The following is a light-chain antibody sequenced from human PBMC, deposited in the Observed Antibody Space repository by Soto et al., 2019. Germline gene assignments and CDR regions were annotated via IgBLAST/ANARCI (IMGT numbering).Light chain of an antibody. CDR2: GAS. CDR3: QQYGGSPFT. J-gene: IGKJ2*01. Sequence: EVVMTQSPATLSVSPGERVTLSCRASQSISSNLAWYQLKAGQTPRLLVYGASTRATGFPGKFSGSGSGTEFTLTISDLQSEDFAVYFCQQYGGSPFTFGQGTRLEIK. V-gene: IGKV3-15*01. CDR1: QSISSN.